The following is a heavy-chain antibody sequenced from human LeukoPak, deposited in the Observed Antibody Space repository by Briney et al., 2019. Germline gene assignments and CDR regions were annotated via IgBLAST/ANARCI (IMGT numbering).Heavy chain of an antibody. Sequence: SGTLSLTCSISGVSISRSFYYWGWIRQPPGKRLEWIGNIYYTGSTYYNPSLKSRVTISLDTSKNQFSLKLTSVTAADTAVYYCARDRPVAGANWFDPWGQGALVTVSS. CDR1: GVSISRSFYY. D-gene: IGHD6-13*01. CDR2: IYYTGST. CDR3: ARDRPVAGANWFDP. V-gene: IGHV4-39*07. J-gene: IGHJ5*02.